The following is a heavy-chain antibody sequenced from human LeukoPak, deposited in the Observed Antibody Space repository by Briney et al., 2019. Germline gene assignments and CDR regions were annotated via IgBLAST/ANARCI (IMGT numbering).Heavy chain of an antibody. CDR1: GFTFSSYA. D-gene: IGHD6-19*01. J-gene: IGHJ4*02. CDR2: ISYDGSNK. CDR3: ARDLNIAVAQVQGDY. V-gene: IGHV3-30-3*01. Sequence: GGSLRLSCAASGFTFSSYAMHWVRQAPGKGLEWVAVISYDGSNKYYADSVKGRFTISRDNSKNTLYLQMNSLRAEDTAVYYCARDLNIAVAQVQGDYWGQGTLVTVSS.